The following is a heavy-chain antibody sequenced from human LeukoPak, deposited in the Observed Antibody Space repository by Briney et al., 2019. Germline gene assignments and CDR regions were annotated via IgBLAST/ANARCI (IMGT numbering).Heavy chain of an antibody. CDR2: IYYSGST. V-gene: IGHV4-30-4*07. Sequence: SETLSLTCAVSGGSISSGGYSWSWIRQPPGKGLEWIGYIYYSGSTYYNPSLKSRVTISVDTSKNQFSLKLSSVTAADTAVYYCARDDAGDNWFDPWGQGTLVTVSS. J-gene: IGHJ5*02. D-gene: IGHD2-2*01. CDR3: ARDDAGDNWFDP. CDR1: GGSISSGGYS.